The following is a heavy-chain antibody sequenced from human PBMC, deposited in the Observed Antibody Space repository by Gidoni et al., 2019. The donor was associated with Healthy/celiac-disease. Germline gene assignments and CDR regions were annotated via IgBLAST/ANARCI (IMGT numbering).Heavy chain of an antibody. Sequence: PGKGLEWIGESNHSGSTNYNPSLKSRVTISVDTSQNQFSLQLSSVTAADTAVYYCAGYSSVVGYWGQGTLVTVSS. CDR2: SNHSGST. CDR3: AGYSSVVGY. V-gene: IGHV4-34*01. J-gene: IGHJ4*02. D-gene: IGHD6-19*01.